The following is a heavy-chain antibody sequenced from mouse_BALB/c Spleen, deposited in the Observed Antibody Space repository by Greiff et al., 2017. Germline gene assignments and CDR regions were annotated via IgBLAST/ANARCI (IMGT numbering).Heavy chain of an antibody. V-gene: IGHV1-80*01. CDR1: GYAFSSYW. CDR2: IYPGDGDT. Sequence: VQLQQSGAELVRSGSSVKISCKASGYAFSSYWMNWVKQRPGQGLEWIGQIYPGDGDTNYNGKFKGKATLTADKSSSTAYMQLSSLTSEDSAVYFCAREETYDRYDGFDYWGQGTTLTVSS. J-gene: IGHJ2*01. D-gene: IGHD2-14*01. CDR3: AREETYDRYDGFDY.